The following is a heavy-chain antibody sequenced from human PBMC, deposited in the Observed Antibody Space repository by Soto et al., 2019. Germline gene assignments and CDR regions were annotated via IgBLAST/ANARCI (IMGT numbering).Heavy chain of an antibody. D-gene: IGHD2-2*01. J-gene: IGHJ5*02. CDR3: ARRGYCSSTSCYGSWFDP. CDR1: GGSIRSSSYY. CDR2: IYYSGST. Sequence: QLQLQESGPGLVKPSETLSLTCTVSGGSIRSSSYYWGWIRQPPGKGLEWIGSIYYSGSTYYNPSLKSRVTISVDTSKNQFSLKLSSVTAADTAVYYCARRGYCSSTSCYGSWFDPWGQGTLVTVSS. V-gene: IGHV4-39*01.